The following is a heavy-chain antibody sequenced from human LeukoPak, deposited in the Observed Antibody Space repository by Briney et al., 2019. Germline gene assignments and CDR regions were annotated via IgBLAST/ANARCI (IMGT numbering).Heavy chain of an antibody. CDR2: MNPNSGNT. V-gene: IGHV1-8*01. CDR3: ASFGVAAAGGYYFDY. D-gene: IGHD6-13*01. Sequence: GASVKVSCKASGYTFTSYDINWVRQATGQGLEWMGWMNPNSGNTGYVQKFQGRVTMTRNTSISTAYMELSSLRSEDTAVHYCASFGVAAAGGYYFDYWGQGTLVTVSS. J-gene: IGHJ4*02. CDR1: GYTFTSYD.